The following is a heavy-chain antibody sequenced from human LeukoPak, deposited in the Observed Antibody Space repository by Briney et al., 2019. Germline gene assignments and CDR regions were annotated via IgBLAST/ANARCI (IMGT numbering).Heavy chain of an antibody. CDR2: ISAYNGNT. D-gene: IGHD6-19*01. J-gene: IGHJ4*02. Sequence: PWASVKVSCKASGYTFTSYGISWVRQAPGQGLEWMGWISAYNGNTNYAQKLQGRVTMTTDTSTSTAYMELRSLRSDDTAVYYCARGSSWGVASSAVAGNFDYWGQGTLVTVSS. CDR1: GYTFTSYG. V-gene: IGHV1-18*01. CDR3: ARGSSWGVASSAVAGNFDY.